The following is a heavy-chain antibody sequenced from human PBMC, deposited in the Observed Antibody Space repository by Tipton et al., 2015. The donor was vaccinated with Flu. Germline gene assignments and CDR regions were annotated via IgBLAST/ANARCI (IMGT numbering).Heavy chain of an antibody. D-gene: IGHD3-16*01. CDR2: IYTSGST. J-gene: IGHJ4*02. CDR1: GGSISSYY. V-gene: IGHV4-4*07. Sequence: NLSLTCTVSGGSISSYYWSWIRQPAGKGLEWIGRIYTSGSTNYNPSLKSRVTMSVDTSKNQFSLKLSSVTAADTAVYYCARVIWGSSDADYYFDYWGQGTLVTVSS. CDR3: ARVIWGSSDADYYFDY.